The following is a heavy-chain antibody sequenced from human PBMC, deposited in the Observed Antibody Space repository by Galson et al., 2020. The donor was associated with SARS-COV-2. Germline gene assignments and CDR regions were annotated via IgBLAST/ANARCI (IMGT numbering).Heavy chain of an antibody. CDR1: GGSINGTSYY. D-gene: IGHD6-19*01. V-gene: IGHV4-61*02. CDR3: ASGPVAGSGE. J-gene: IGHJ4*02. Sequence: SETLSLTCAVSGGSINGTSYYWSWIRQPAGKGLEWIGRIHSSGSTNYNPSLKSRVTISIDTSKNQFSLRLSSVTAADTAIYYCASGPVAGSGEWGQGTLVTVSS. CDR2: IHSSGST.